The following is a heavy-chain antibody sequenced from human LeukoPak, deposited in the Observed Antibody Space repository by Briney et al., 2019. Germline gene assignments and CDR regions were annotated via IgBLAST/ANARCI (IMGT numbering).Heavy chain of an antibody. D-gene: IGHD2/OR15-2a*01. CDR3: VRDVSRRIGMDV. CDR2: ISPVSSYT. V-gene: IGHV3-21*01. CDR1: GFSFNSYT. J-gene: IGHJ6*02. Sequence: GGSLRLSWLASGFSFNSYTMNWVREAPGKGLEWVSTISPVSSYTWYAESVKGRFTISRDNPKNSLYLQMDSLRAEDTAVYYCVRDVSRRIGMDVWAQGTTVTVSS.